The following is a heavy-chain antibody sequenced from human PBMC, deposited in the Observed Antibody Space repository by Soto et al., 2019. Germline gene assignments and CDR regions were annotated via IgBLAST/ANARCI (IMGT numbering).Heavy chain of an antibody. CDR1: GYTFTSYG. CDR2: ISAYNGNT. CDR3: ARLHYYGSGSYGGYYYGMDV. J-gene: IGHJ6*02. Sequence: QVQLVQSGAEVKKPGASVKVSCKASGYTFTSYGISWVRQAPGQGLEWMGWISAYNGNTNYAQKLQGRVTMTTDTSTSTAYMELRSLRSDDTAGYYCARLHYYGSGSYGGYYYGMDVWGQGTTVTVSS. V-gene: IGHV1-18*01. D-gene: IGHD3-10*01.